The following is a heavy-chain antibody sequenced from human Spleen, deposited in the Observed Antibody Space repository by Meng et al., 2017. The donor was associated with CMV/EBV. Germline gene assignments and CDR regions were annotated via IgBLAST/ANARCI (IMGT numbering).Heavy chain of an antibody. V-gene: IGHV2-5*01. CDR3: AHRGESGEWFGELSGGAFDY. CDR1: GFSFRNARMG. CDR2: IYWNDDK. D-gene: IGHD3-10*01. Sequence: SGPTLVKPTETLTLTCTVSGFSFRNARMGVSWIRQPPGKALEWLALIYWNDDKRYSPSLKSRLTITKDTSKNQVVLTMTNMDPVDTATYYCAHRGESGEWFGELSGGAFDYWGQGTLVTVSS. J-gene: IGHJ4*02.